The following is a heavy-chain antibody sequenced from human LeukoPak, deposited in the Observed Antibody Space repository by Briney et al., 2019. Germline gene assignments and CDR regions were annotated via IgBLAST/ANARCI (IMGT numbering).Heavy chain of an antibody. CDR3: ARESHSSGYFRLDY. D-gene: IGHD3-22*01. J-gene: IGHJ4*02. V-gene: IGHV3-66*02. CDR1: GFTVSSSY. Sequence: GGSLRLSCAASGFTVSSSYMSWVRQAPGKGLEWVSFIYSGGSTYYANSVKGRFTISRDNSKNTLHLQMDSLRPEATAVYYCARESHSSGYFRLDYWGQGTLVTVSS. CDR2: IYSGGST.